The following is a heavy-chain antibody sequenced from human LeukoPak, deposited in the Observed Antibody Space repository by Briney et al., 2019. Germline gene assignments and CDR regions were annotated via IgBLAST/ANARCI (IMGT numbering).Heavy chain of an antibody. D-gene: IGHD3-10*01. Sequence: ASVKVSCKASGYTFTSYGISWVRQAPGQGLEWMGWIGAYNGNTNYAQKLQGRVTMTTDTSTSTAYMELRSLRSDDTAVYYCASSHLWFGELFYYYGMDVWGQGTTVTVSS. V-gene: IGHV1-18*01. CDR2: IGAYNGNT. CDR1: GYTFTSYG. CDR3: ASSHLWFGELFYYYGMDV. J-gene: IGHJ6*02.